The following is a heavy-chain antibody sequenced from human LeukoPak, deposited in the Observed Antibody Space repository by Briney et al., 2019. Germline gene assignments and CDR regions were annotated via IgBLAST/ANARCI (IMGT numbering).Heavy chain of an antibody. D-gene: IGHD3-3*01. CDR1: GFTFSNYA. CDR3: AKEGYDFWSGPYYFDY. Sequence: PGRSLRLSCAASGFTFSNYAMHWVRQAPGKGLEWVSAISGSGGSTYYADSVKGRFTISRDNSKNTLYLQMNSLRAEDTAVYYCAKEGYDFWSGPYYFDYWGQGTLVTVSS. CDR2: ISGSGGST. V-gene: IGHV3-23*01. J-gene: IGHJ4*02.